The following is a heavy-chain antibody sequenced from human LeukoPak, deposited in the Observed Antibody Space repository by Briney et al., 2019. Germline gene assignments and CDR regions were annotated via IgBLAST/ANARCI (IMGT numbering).Heavy chain of an antibody. CDR1: GFTFSSYA. Sequence: GGSLRLSCAASGFTFSSYAMSWVRQAPGKGLEWVSYISGSSSTIYYADSVKGRFTISRDNAKNSLYLQMNTLRAEDTAVYYCARGQCYDSSGYPRWGQGTLVTVSS. D-gene: IGHD3-22*01. CDR2: ISGSSSTI. J-gene: IGHJ4*02. CDR3: ARGQCYDSSGYPR. V-gene: IGHV3-48*01.